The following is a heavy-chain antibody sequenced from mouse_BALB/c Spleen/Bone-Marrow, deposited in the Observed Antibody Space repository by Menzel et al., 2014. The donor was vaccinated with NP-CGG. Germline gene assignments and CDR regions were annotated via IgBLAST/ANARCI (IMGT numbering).Heavy chain of an antibody. D-gene: IGHD1-1*01. V-gene: IGHV14-3*02. CDR1: GFNIKDTY. Sequence: EVQLQQSEAQLVKPGPLVKLSCTASGFNIKDTYMHWVKQNPEQRLDGNGRIDPANGNIKYDPKIQGKATITADTSSNTSSLQLSSLTSEDTAVYYCAPYCYGGWFANWGQGTLVTVSA. CDR3: APYCYGGWFAN. J-gene: IGHJ3*01. CDR2: IDPANGNI.